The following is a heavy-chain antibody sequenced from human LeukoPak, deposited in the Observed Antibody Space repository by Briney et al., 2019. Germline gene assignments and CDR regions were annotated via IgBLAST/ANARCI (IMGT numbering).Heavy chain of an antibody. Sequence: GGSLRLSCAASGFTFSGSAMHWVRQASGKGLEWVGRIRSKANSYATAYAASVKGRFTISRDDSKNTAYLQMNSLKTEDTAVYYCTRHIVGRGGTYYYYYMDVWGKGTTVTVSS. D-gene: IGHD3-10*01. CDR3: TRHIVGRGGTYYYYYMDV. J-gene: IGHJ6*03. V-gene: IGHV3-73*01. CDR2: IRSKANSYAT. CDR1: GFTFSGSA.